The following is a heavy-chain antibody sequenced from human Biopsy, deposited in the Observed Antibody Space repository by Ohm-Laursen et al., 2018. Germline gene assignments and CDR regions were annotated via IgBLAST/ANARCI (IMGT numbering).Heavy chain of an antibody. J-gene: IGHJ4*02. CDR1: GGSISDDS. CDR3: ARERQFRFLEGAFDY. Sequence: SQTLSLTCTVSGGSISDDSWNWIRQPPGKGLQVIGYISSGGRAKYNPSLKSRLTISLDTSKNQLSLRLSSVTAADSAIYYCARERQFRFLEGAFDYWGQGILVTVSS. D-gene: IGHD3-3*01. CDR2: ISSGGRA. V-gene: IGHV4-59*01.